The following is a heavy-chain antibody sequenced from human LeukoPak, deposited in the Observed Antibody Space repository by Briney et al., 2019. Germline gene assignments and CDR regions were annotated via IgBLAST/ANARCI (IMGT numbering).Heavy chain of an antibody. Sequence: GGSLRLSCAASGFTFSSYGMSWVRQAPGKGLEWVSAIGGRDGSTYYADSVKGRFTISRDNSKNTLYVQMNSLRAEDTAVYYCAKGHYYDSGSLDYWGQGTLITVSS. CDR3: AKGHYYDSGSLDY. J-gene: IGHJ4*02. D-gene: IGHD3-10*01. CDR1: GFTFSSYG. V-gene: IGHV3-23*01. CDR2: IGGRDGST.